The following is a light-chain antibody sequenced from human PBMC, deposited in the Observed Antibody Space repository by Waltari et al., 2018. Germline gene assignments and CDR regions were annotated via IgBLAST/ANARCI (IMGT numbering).Light chain of an antibody. Sequence: SYVLTQPPSVSVAPGESARITCGGNNIGTKSVHWYQQKPGQAPALVIYSDSGRPSWIPERFSGANSGNTATLTISRFEAGDEADYYGQVWKIRRAHYVLGSATEVTVL. V-gene: IGLV3-21*01. CDR1: NIGTKS. J-gene: IGLJ1*01. CDR2: SDS. CDR3: QVWKIRRAHYV.